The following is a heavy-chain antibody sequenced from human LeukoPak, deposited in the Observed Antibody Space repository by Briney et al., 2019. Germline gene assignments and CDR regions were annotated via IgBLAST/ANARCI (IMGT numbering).Heavy chain of an antibody. CDR3: ATPSGDFWSGRDAFDI. Sequence: GASVKVSCKVSGYTLTELSMHWVRQAPGKGLEWMGGFDPEDGETIYAQKFQGRVTMTEDTSTDTAYMELSSLRSEDTAVYYCATPSGDFWSGRDAFDIRGQGTMVTVSS. V-gene: IGHV1-24*01. J-gene: IGHJ3*02. D-gene: IGHD3-3*01. CDR1: GYTLTELS. CDR2: FDPEDGET.